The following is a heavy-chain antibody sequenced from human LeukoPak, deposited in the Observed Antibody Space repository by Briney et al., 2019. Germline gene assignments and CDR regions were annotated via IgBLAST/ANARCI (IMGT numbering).Heavy chain of an antibody. Sequence: GGSLRLSCVASGLTFSDYSINWVRRAPGKGLEWVSSINPTSTSIYYADAVRGRFTISRDNSKNTLYLQMNSLRAEDTAVYYCAKGSSSSLVQAVYWGQGTLVTVSS. D-gene: IGHD6-6*01. V-gene: IGHV3-21*01. CDR2: INPTSTSI. CDR1: GLTFSDYS. J-gene: IGHJ4*02. CDR3: AKGSSSSLVQAVY.